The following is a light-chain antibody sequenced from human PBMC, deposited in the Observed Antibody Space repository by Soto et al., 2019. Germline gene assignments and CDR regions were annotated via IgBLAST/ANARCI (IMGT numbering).Light chain of an antibody. J-gene: IGLJ1*01. CDR2: DVS. Sequence: QSALTQPASVSGSPGQSITISCTGTSSDVGGYNYVSWYQQHPGKAPKLMIDDVSNRPSGVSNRFSGSKSGNTASLTMSGLQAEDEADYYCSSYTSSSTQVFGTGTKVTVL. CDR1: SSDVGGYNY. CDR3: SSYTSSSTQV. V-gene: IGLV2-14*01.